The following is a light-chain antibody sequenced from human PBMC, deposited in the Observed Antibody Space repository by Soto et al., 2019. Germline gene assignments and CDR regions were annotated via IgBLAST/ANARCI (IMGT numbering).Light chain of an antibody. CDR1: TGAVTSDYF. Sequence: QTVVTQEPSLTVSPGGTVTLTCASSTGAVTSDYFPNWFQQKPGQAPRALIYSTTFKHSWTPARFSGSLLGGKAALTLSGVQPEDEAEYYCLIFYGGARVFGGGTKLTVL. CDR3: LIFYGGARV. V-gene: IGLV7-43*01. J-gene: IGLJ2*01. CDR2: STT.